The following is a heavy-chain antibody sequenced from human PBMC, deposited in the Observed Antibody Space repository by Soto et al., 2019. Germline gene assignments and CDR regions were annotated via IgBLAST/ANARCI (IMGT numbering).Heavy chain of an antibody. D-gene: IGHD2-2*01. J-gene: IGHJ3*02. CDR1: GFSLTTSAVG. CDR3: AHRNLNCISTSCYGRDVFDI. CDR2: IYWDDDK. V-gene: IGHV2-5*02. Sequence: QITLKESGPTLVKPTQTLTLTCTFSGFSLTTSAVGVGWIRQPPGKALEWLALIYWDDDKRYSPSLKSRLTITKDTSKNQVVLTMTNMDPVDTATYYCAHRNLNCISTSCYGRDVFDIWGQGTMVTVSS.